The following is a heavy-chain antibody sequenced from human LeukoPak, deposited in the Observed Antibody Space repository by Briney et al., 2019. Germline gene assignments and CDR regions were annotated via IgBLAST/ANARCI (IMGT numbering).Heavy chain of an antibody. D-gene: IGHD4-17*01. CDR1: GGTFSSYA. Sequence: SVKASCKASGGTFSSYAISWVRQAPGQGLEWMGGIIPIFGTANYAQKFQGRVTITADESTSTAYMELSSLRSEDTAVYYCARLDYGDYEYYFDYWGQGTLVTVSS. CDR3: ARLDYGDYEYYFDY. V-gene: IGHV1-69*01. J-gene: IGHJ4*02. CDR2: IIPIFGTA.